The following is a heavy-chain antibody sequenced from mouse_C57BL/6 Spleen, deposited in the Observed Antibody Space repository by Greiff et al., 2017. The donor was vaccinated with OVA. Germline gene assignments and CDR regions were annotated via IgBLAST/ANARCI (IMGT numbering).Heavy chain of an antibody. D-gene: IGHD3-2*02. CDR3: ARRDSSGCFAY. V-gene: IGHV1-50*01. CDR2: IDPSDSYT. J-gene: IGHJ3*01. Sequence: VQLQQSGAELVKPGASVKLSCKASGYTFTSYWMQWVKQRPGQGLEWIGEIDPSDSYTNYNQKFKGKATLTVDTSSSTAYMQLSSLTSEDSAVYCCARRDSSGCFAYWGQGTLVTVSA. CDR1: GYTFTSYW.